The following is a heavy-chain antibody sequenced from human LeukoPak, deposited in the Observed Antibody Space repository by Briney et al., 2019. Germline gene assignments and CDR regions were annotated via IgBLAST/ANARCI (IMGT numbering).Heavy chain of an antibody. D-gene: IGHD2-21*02. V-gene: IGHV4-30-4*01. Sequence: SQTLSLTCTVSGGSISSGDYYWSWIRQPPGKGLEWIGYIYYSGSTYYNPSLKSRVTISVDTSKNQFSLKLSSVTAADTAVYYCARDLPAYCGGDCYYIWGQGTLVTVSS. CDR2: IYYSGST. CDR1: GGSISSGDYY. J-gene: IGHJ4*02. CDR3: ARDLPAYCGGDCYYI.